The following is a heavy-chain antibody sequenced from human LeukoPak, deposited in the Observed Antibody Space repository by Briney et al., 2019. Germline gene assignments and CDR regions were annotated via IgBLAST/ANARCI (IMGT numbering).Heavy chain of an antibody. D-gene: IGHD6-13*01. CDR2: IRGKTDGVTI. CDR3: ARASHPDDIAAAGTHDY. Sequence: GGSLRLSCAASGFTFSNAWMSWVRQAPGQGLEWVGRIRGKTDGVTIDYAAPVKGRFTISRDDSKNTLYLEMNSLRAEDTAVYYCARASHPDDIAAAGTHDYWGQGTLVTVSS. V-gene: IGHV3-15*01. J-gene: IGHJ4*02. CDR1: GFTFSNAW.